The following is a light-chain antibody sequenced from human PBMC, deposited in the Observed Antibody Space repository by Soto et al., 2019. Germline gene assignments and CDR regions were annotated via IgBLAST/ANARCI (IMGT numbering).Light chain of an antibody. Sequence: EVILTQFPGTLPVSLGERASLSCRAGQSVRNDYLAWYQQKRGQAPRLLIHGASTRATGIPDRFSGSGSGTHYILPISRVEPGDVAMYFCQQYGSLPETFGQGTKVDIK. CDR3: QQYGSLPET. V-gene: IGKV3-20*01. CDR1: QSVRNDY. J-gene: IGKJ1*01. CDR2: GAS.